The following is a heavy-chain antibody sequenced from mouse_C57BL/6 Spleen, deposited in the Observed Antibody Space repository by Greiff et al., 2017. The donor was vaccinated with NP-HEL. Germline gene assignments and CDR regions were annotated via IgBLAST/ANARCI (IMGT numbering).Heavy chain of an antibody. Sequence: VKLQESGAELVRPGASVTLSCKASGYTFTDYEMHWVKQTPVHGLEWIGAIDPETGGTAYNQKFKGKAILTADKSSSTAYMELRSLTSEDSAVYYCTRKANGSSYDYAMDYWGQGTSVTVSS. J-gene: IGHJ4*01. CDR3: TRKANGSSYDYAMDY. V-gene: IGHV1-15*01. CDR2: IDPETGGT. CDR1: GYTFTDYE. D-gene: IGHD1-1*01.